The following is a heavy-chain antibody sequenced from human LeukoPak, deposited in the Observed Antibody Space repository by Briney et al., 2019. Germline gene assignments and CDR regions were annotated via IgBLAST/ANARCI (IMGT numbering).Heavy chain of an antibody. CDR2: IIYSGNT. J-gene: IGHJ5*02. D-gene: IGHD2-15*01. CDR3: VRHFHGSWYVVDL. Sequence: SETLSLTHTACSGSISSTRSYWGWIRQPPGRGLEWIGGIIYSGNTYYNPSLKSRVTISVDTTKNQFSLKLTSVTAADTAVYFCVRHFHGSWYVVDLWGQGTLVTVSS. V-gene: IGHV4-39*01. CDR1: SGSISSTRSY.